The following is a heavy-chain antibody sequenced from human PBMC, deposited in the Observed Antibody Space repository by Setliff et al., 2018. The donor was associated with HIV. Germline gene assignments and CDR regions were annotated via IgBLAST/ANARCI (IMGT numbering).Heavy chain of an antibody. CDR1: GFTFSSYS. V-gene: IGHV3-30-3*01. J-gene: IGHJ4*03. D-gene: IGHD2-2*02. Sequence: GGSLRLSCSASGFTFSSYSMHWIRQAPGKGPEWVAAISETAFFTHYLDSVRGRFTISRDNSKNTLYLEVNSVRPEDTAIYYCARTIPALDPDPERHPFDSWGQGTLVTVSS. CDR2: ISETAFFT. CDR3: ARTIPALDPDPERHPFDS.